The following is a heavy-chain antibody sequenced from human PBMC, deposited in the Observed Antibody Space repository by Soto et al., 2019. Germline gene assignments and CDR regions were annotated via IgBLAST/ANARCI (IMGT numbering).Heavy chain of an antibody. D-gene: IGHD1-26*01. CDR1: GFTFSSYS. Sequence: GGSLRLSSAASGFTFSSYSMNWVRQAPGKGLEWVSSISSSSSYIYYADSVKGRFTISRDNAKNSLYLQMNSLRAEDTAVYYCARDPYSGSSNWFDPWGQGTLVTVSS. V-gene: IGHV3-21*01. J-gene: IGHJ5*02. CDR3: ARDPYSGSSNWFDP. CDR2: ISSSSSYI.